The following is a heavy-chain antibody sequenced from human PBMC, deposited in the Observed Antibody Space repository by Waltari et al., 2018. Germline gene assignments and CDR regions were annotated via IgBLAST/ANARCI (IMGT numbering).Heavy chain of an antibody. V-gene: IGHV4-4*02. D-gene: IGHD2-15*01. CDR3: ARDRGRGLYLDS. CDR1: GDSMSSGYW. J-gene: IGHJ4*02. Sequence: QLQLQESVPGLVKPSGTLSLTCAVSGDSMSSGYWWSWVRQPPGKGLEWIGQVYGGGKTNYNPSFASRVTVALDTYNKEFSLKVTSATAADTAVYYCARDRGRGLYLDSWGPGLLVTVSP. CDR2: VYGGGKT.